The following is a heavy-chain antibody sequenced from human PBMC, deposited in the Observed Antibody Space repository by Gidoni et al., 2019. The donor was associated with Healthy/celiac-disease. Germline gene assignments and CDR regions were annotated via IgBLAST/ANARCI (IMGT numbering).Heavy chain of an antibody. CDR2: IYYSGST. D-gene: IGHD3-10*01. Sequence: QLQLQESGPGLVNPSETLSLTCPVPGCSISSSSYYWGWIRQPPGKGLEWIGSIYYSGSTYYNPSLKSRVTISVDTSKNQFSLKLSSVTAADTAVYYCVHPKGSYYYYYMDVWGKGTTVTVSS. CDR1: GCSISSSSYY. CDR3: VHPKGSYYYYYMDV. J-gene: IGHJ6*03. V-gene: IGHV4-39*01.